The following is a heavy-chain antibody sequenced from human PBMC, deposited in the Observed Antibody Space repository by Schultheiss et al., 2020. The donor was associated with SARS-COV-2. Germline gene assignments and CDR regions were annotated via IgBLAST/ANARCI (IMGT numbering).Heavy chain of an antibody. CDR1: GGSVSSGSYY. V-gene: IGHV4-39*07. Sequence: SETLSLTCTVSGGSVSSGSYYWGWIRQPPGKGLEWIGTIFYSGNTYYNPSLKSRVTIAVDTSKNHFSLKLASVTAADTATYYCARYGPVAMNTGAFDYWGQGTLVTVAS. J-gene: IGHJ4*02. CDR3: ARYGPVAMNTGAFDY. D-gene: IGHD6-19*01. CDR2: IFYSGNT.